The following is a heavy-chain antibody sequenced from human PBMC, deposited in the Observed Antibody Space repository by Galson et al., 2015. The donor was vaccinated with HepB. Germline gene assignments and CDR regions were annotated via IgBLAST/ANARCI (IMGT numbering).Heavy chain of an antibody. CDR2: ISSGGDIT. Sequence: SLRLSCAASGPTLSRYAMSWVRQAPGKGLEWVSAISSGGDITKYADSVKGRCIISRDNSKSTLYLQMNSLRVEDTAVYFCAKRPSGSSSGSFYFDYWGQGILVTVSS. J-gene: IGHJ4*02. CDR3: AKRPSGSSSGSFYFDY. D-gene: IGHD6-19*01. V-gene: IGHV3-23*01. CDR1: GPTLSRYA.